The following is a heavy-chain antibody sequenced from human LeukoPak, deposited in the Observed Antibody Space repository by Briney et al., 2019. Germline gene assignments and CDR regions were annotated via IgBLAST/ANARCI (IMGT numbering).Heavy chain of an antibody. J-gene: IGHJ4*02. CDR2: IIPIFGTA. D-gene: IGHD3-9*01. CDR3: ARMDDILTGYSY. CDR1: GGTFISYA. V-gene: IGHV1-69*13. Sequence: GASVKVSCKASGGTFISYAISWVRQAPGQGLEWMGGIIPIFGTANYAQKFQGRVTITADESTSTAYMELSSLRSEDTAVYYCARMDDILTGYSYWGQGTPVTVSS.